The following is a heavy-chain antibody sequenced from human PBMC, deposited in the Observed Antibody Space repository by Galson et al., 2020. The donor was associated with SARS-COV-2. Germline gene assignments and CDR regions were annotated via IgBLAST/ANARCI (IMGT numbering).Heavy chain of an antibody. CDR1: GFTFSSYD. Sequence: GESLKISCAASGFTFSSYDMHWVRQATGKGLEWVSAIGTAGDTYYPGSVKGRFTISRENAKNSLYLQMNSLRAGDTAVYYCARVGYYYDSSGYPSYWYFDLWGRGTLVTVSS. CDR3: ARVGYYYDSSGYPSYWYFDL. J-gene: IGHJ2*01. D-gene: IGHD3-22*01. CDR2: IGTAGDT. V-gene: IGHV3-13*01.